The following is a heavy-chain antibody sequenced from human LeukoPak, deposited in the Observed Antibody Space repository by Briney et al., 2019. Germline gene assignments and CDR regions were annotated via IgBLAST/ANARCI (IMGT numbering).Heavy chain of an antibody. Sequence: PSETLSLTCTVSGGSISSSTYCWGWIRQPPGKGLEWIGSIYYSGTTYYNPSLKSRVTISVDTSKNQFSLNLNSVTAADTAVYFCASSTVTRGDGRNYFDYWGQGTLVTVSS. D-gene: IGHD4-17*01. CDR1: GGSISSSTYC. J-gene: IGHJ4*02. CDR3: ASSTVTRGDGRNYFDY. CDR2: IYYSGTT. V-gene: IGHV4-39*07.